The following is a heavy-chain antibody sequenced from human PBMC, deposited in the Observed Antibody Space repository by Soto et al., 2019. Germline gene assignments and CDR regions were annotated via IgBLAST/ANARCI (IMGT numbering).Heavy chain of an antibody. Sequence: PGGSLRLSCAASGFTFGSYSMNWVRQAPGKGPEWVSYISSGSGTIYYADSVKGRFTISRHNAKNSLYLQMSSLRAEDSAVYYCARGSKDSYPGSRIFDFWGRGTLVTVSS. J-gene: IGHJ4*02. D-gene: IGHD3-10*01. V-gene: IGHV3-48*01. CDR2: ISSGSGTI. CDR3: ARGSKDSYPGSRIFDF. CDR1: GFTFGSYS.